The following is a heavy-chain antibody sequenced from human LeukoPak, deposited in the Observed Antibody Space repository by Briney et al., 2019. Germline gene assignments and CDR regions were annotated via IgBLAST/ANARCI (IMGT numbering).Heavy chain of an antibody. CDR1: GGSFSGYY. D-gene: IGHD5-24*01. CDR2: INHSGST. J-gene: IGHJ4*02. CDR3: ARGCRGSLDY. V-gene: IGHV4-34*01. Sequence: PSETLSLTCAVYGGSFSGYYWSWIRQPPGKGLEWIGEINHSGSTNYNPSLKSRVTISVDTSKNQFSLKLSSVTAADTAVYYCARGCRGSLDYWGQGTLVTVSS.